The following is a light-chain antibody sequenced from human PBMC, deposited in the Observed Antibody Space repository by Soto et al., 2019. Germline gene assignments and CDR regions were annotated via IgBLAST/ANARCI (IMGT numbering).Light chain of an antibody. CDR1: QSVSSS. CDR3: QQYNNWWT. Sequence: EIVMTQSPATLSVSPGERVTLSCRASQSVSSSLAWYQQKPGQAPRLLIYGASTRAIGIPARFSGCGSETEFTLTISSLQSEDFAVYYCQQYNNWWTFGQGTKVEIK. CDR2: GAS. V-gene: IGKV3-15*01. J-gene: IGKJ1*01.